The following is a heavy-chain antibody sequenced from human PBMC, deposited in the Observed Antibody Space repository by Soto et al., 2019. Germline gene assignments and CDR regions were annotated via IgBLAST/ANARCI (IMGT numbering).Heavy chain of an antibody. CDR3: ARSGRSYYDGKDV. J-gene: IGHJ6*02. V-gene: IGHV5-51*01. CDR1: GYSFTSYW. CDR2: IYPGDSDT. D-gene: IGHD3-10*01. Sequence: RWESMTLSCKVSGYSFTSYWIGWVRQMPGKGLEWMGIIYPGDSDTRYSPSFQGQVTISADKSISTAYLQWSSLKASDTAMYYCARSGRSYYDGKDVRDQGNLGTLSS.